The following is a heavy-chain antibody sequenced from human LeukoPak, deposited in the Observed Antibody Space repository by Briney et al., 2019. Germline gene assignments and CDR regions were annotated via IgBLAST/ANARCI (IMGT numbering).Heavy chain of an antibody. Sequence: GGSLRLSCAASGFTFSSYEMNWVRQAPGKGLEWVSYISSSGSLIYYADSVKGRFTISRHNAKNSLYLQMNSLRDEDTAVYYCARVCRDSSGYGAFQIWRQGTRVTVSS. CDR1: GFTFSSYE. V-gene: IGHV3-48*03. CDR3: ARVCRDSSGYGAFQI. D-gene: IGHD3-22*01. J-gene: IGHJ3*02. CDR2: ISSSGSLI.